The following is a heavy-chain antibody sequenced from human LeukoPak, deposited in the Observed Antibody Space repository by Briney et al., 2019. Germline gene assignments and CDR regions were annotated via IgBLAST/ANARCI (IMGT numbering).Heavy chain of an antibody. CDR1: GYTFTSYG. Sequence: GASVKVSCKASGYTFTSYGISWVRQAPGQGLERMGWISAYNGNTNYAQKLQGRVTMTTDTSTSTAYMELRSLRSDDTAVYYCARDLGVAVRPFSLYYWGQGTLVTVSS. CDR3: ARDLGVAVRPFSLYY. V-gene: IGHV1-18*01. D-gene: IGHD6-6*01. CDR2: ISAYNGNT. J-gene: IGHJ4*02.